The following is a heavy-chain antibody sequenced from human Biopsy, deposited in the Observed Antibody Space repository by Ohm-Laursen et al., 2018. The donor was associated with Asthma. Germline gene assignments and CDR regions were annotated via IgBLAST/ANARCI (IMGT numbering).Heavy chain of an antibody. V-gene: IGHV1-58*01. CDR1: GVALSGYT. Sequence: SVKVSCNASGVALSGYTFEWVRQARGLGLEWIAWIVFASGATNYAQNFQDRLTVTRDMSAGSVSMELRGLSSTDTAVYYCAAGRTSLQGEALIWGQGTLVSVSS. D-gene: IGHD6-6*01. CDR3: AAGRTSLQGEALI. CDR2: IVFASGAT. J-gene: IGHJ4*01.